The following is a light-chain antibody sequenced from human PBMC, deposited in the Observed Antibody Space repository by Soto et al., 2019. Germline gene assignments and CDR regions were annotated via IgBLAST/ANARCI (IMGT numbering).Light chain of an antibody. CDR3: SSYTSSSTYV. Sequence: ALKQPASVSGVARGAGGISCTGTSSDVGNSNGVSWYQQAPGTAPKLMIYDVTNRPSGVPDRFSGSKSGNTASLTISGLQAEDEADYYCSSYTSSSTYVFGTGTKVTVL. CDR2: DVT. CDR1: SSDVGNSNG. V-gene: IGLV2-18*02. J-gene: IGLJ1*01.